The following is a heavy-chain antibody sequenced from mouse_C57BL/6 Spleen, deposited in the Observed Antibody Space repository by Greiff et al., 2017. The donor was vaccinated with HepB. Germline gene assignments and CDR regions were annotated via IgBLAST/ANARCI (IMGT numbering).Heavy chain of an antibody. CDR3: ARASFYYFCLAY. V-gene: IGHV5-17*01. CDR1: GFTFSDYG. D-gene: IGHD1-1*01. CDR2: ISSGSSTI. J-gene: IGHJ3*01. Sequence: EVKLVESGGGLVKPGGSLKLSCAASGFTFSDYGMHWVRQAPEKGLEWVAYISSGSSTIYYADTVKGRITISRDNAKNTLFLQMTSLRSEDTAMYYCARASFYYFCLAYWGQGTLVTVSA.